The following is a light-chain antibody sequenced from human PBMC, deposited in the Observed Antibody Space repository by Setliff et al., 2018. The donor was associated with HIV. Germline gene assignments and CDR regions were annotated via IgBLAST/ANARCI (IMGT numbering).Light chain of an antibody. CDR3: LSAHNSSTYRGI. CDR2: KDT. Sequence: SYELKQPPSVSVSPGQTARITCSGEALPRKYSYWFRQKPGQAPVMVIYKDTERPSVIPARFSGSTSGTTVTLTISGVQAEDEADYYCLSAHNSSTYRGIFGGGTKVTVL. J-gene: IGLJ2*01. V-gene: IGLV3-16*01. CDR1: ALPRKY.